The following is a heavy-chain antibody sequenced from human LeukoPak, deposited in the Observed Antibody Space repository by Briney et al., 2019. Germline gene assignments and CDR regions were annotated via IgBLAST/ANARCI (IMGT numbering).Heavy chain of an antibody. CDR3: ARDRYYDSSPDD. V-gene: IGHV4-4*08. Sequence: SETLSLTCTVSGGSITSYYWSWIRQPPGKGLEWIGYIYYSGSTNYNPSLKSRLSISVDASKNQSSLKLSSVTATDTAVYYCARDRYYDSSPDDWGQGTLVTVSS. CDR2: IYYSGST. D-gene: IGHD3-22*01. CDR1: GGSITSYY. J-gene: IGHJ4*02.